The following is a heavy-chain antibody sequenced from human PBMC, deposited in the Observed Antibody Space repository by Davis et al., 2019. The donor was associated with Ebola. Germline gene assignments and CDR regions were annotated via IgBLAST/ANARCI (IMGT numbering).Heavy chain of an antibody. CDR2: INPNSGGT. CDR3: ARGDSSSWYLFDY. Sequence: ASVKVSCKASGYTFTGYYMHWVRKAPGQGLEWMGWINPNSGGTKYEQKFQGRVTMTRDTSISTAYMELSRLRSDDTAVYYCARGDSSSWYLFDYWGQGTLVTVSS. J-gene: IGHJ4*02. CDR1: GYTFTGYY. V-gene: IGHV1-2*02. D-gene: IGHD6-13*01.